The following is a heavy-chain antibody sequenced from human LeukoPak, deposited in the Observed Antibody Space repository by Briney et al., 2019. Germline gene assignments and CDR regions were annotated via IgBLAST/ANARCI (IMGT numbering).Heavy chain of an antibody. D-gene: IGHD3-10*02. CDR1: GDSVSTNSAA. Sequence: SQTLSLTCVISGDSVSTNSAAWNWIRQSPSRGLEWLGRIYYRSKWFNDYAISVKSRITINPDTSKNQFSLQLNSVTPEDTAVYFCARDDVNGMDVWGQGTTVTVSS. CDR2: IYYRSKWFN. CDR3: ARDDVNGMDV. J-gene: IGHJ6*02. V-gene: IGHV6-1*01.